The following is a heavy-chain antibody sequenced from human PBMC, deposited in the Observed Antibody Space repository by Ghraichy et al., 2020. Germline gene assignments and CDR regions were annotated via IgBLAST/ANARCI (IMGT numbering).Heavy chain of an antibody. V-gene: IGHV3-9*01. Sequence: GGSLRLSCAASGFTFDDYAMHWVRQAPGKGLEWVSGISWNSGSIGYADSVKGRFTISRDNAKNSLYLQMNSLRAEDTALYYCAKEGARDGDYGYGMDVWGQGTTVTVSS. J-gene: IGHJ6*02. CDR2: ISWNSGSI. D-gene: IGHD4-17*01. CDR3: AKEGARDGDYGYGMDV. CDR1: GFTFDDYA.